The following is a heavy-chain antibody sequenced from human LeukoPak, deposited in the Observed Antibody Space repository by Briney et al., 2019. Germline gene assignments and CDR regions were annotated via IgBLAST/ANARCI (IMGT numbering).Heavy chain of an antibody. D-gene: IGHD4-11*01. CDR2: INHSGST. V-gene: IGHV4-34*01. Sequence: SETLSLSCAVYGGSFSGYYWSWIRQPPGKGLEWIGEINHSGSTNYNPSLKSRVTISVDTSKNQFSLKLSSVTAADTAVYYCARGTGNWGQGTLVTVSS. J-gene: IGHJ4*02. CDR1: GGSFSGYY. CDR3: ARGTGN.